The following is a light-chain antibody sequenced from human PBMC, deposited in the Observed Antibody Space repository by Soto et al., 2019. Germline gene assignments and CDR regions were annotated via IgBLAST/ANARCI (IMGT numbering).Light chain of an antibody. CDR1: SSDIGAYRY. J-gene: IGLJ2*01. CDR3: SSYTTTSTLL. V-gene: IGLV2-14*01. Sequence: QSVLTQPASVSGSPGQSITISCTGTSSDIGAYRYVSWYQQHPDKAPKLMIYDVSRRPSGVSHRFSGSKSGNTASLTISGLQAEDEADYYCSSYTTTSTLLFGGGTKLTVL. CDR2: DVS.